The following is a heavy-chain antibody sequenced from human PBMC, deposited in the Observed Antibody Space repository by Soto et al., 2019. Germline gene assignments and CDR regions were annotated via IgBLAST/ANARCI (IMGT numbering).Heavy chain of an antibody. J-gene: IGHJ4*02. V-gene: IGHV4-4*02. CDR3: ARVSLFGSGWSYYFDY. CDR1: GGSISSSNG. CDR2: IYHSGST. Sequence: SETLSLTCAVSGGSISSSNGWSWVRQPPGKGLEWIGEIYHSGSTNYNPSLKSRVTISVDKSKNQFSLKLSSVTAADTAVYYCARVSLFGSGWSYYFDYWGQGTLVTVSS. D-gene: IGHD6-19*01.